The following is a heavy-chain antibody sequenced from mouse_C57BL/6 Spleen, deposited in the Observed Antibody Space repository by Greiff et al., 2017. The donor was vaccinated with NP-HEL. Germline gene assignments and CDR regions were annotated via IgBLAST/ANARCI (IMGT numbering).Heavy chain of an antibody. Sequence: EVKLVESGGGLVQSGRSLRLSCATSGFTFSDFYMEWVRQAPGKGLEWIAASRNKANDYTTEYSASVKGRFIVSRDTSQSILYLQMNALRAEDTAIYYCARDAPYGNYPYWYFDVWGTGTTVTVSS. D-gene: IGHD2-10*02. V-gene: IGHV7-1*01. CDR2: SRNKANDYTT. CDR3: ARDAPYGNYPYWYFDV. CDR1: GFTFSDFY. J-gene: IGHJ1*03.